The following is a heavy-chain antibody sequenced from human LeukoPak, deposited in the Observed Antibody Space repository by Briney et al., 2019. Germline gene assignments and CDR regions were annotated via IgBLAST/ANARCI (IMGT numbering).Heavy chain of an antibody. V-gene: IGHV4-59*01. CDR3: ARAGGYRSPLGV. J-gene: IGHJ6*04. D-gene: IGHD5-18*01. CDR1: GGSISSYY. Sequence: PSETLSLTCSVSGGSISSYYWSWIRQPPGKGLEWIGYMYYSGSTNYNPSLKSRVTISVDTSKNQFSLKLSSVTAADTAVYYCARAGGYRSPLGVWGKGTTVTASS. CDR2: MYYSGST.